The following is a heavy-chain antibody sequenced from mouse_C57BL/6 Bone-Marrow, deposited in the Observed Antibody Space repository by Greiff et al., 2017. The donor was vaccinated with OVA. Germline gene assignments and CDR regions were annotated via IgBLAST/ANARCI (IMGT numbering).Heavy chain of an antibody. CDR2: IYPGDGDT. J-gene: IGHJ4*01. CDR1: GYAFSSSW. Sequence: QVQLKESGPELVKPGASVKISCKASGYAFSSSWMNWVKQRPGKGLEWIGRIYPGDGDTNYNGKFKGKATLTADKSSSTAYMQLSSLTSEDSAVYFCARSYYGNHYAMDYWGQGTSVTVSS. CDR3: ARSYYGNHYAMDY. V-gene: IGHV1-82*01. D-gene: IGHD2-1*01.